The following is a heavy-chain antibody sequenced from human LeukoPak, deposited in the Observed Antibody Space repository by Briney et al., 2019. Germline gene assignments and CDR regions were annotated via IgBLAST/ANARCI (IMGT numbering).Heavy chain of an antibody. Sequence: GGSLRLSCAASGFTFSSYGMHWVRQAPGKGLEWVAAIWYDGSNKYYADSVKGRFTISRDNSKNTLYLQMNSLRAEDTAVYYCASEFPGGSGWYWFDPWGQGTLVTVSS. CDR2: IWYDGSNK. J-gene: IGHJ5*02. D-gene: IGHD6-19*01. V-gene: IGHV3-33*01. CDR3: ASEFPGGSGWYWFDP. CDR1: GFTFSSYG.